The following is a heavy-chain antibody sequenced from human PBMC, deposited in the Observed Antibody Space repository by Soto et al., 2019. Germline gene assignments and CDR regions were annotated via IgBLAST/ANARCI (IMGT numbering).Heavy chain of an antibody. CDR2: INAGNGNT. CDR1: GYTFTSYA. CDR3: ARGGFRIAAADDAFDI. Sequence: ASVKVSCKASGYTFTSYAMHWVRQAPGQRLEWMGWINAGNGNTKYSQKFQGRVTITRDTSASTAYMELSSLRSEDTAVYYCARGGFRIAAADDAFDIWGQGTMVTVSS. J-gene: IGHJ3*02. D-gene: IGHD6-13*01. V-gene: IGHV1-3*01.